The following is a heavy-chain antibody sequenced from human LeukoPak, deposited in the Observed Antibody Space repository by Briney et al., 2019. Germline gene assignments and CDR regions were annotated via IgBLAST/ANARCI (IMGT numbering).Heavy chain of an antibody. CDR2: IWYDGSNK. V-gene: IGHV3-33*01. CDR1: GFTFSSYG. Sequence: PGRSLRLSCAASGFTFSSYGMHWVRQAPGKGLEWVAVIWYDGSNKYYADSVKGRFTISRDNSKNTLYLQMNSLRAEDTAVYYSARDGYYYGSGSSFDYWGQGTLVTVSS. D-gene: IGHD3-10*01. J-gene: IGHJ4*02. CDR3: ARDGYYYGSGSSFDY.